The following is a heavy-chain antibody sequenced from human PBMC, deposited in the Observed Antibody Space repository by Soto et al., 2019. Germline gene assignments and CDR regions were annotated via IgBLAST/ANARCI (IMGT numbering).Heavy chain of an antibody. D-gene: IGHD2-21*01. V-gene: IGHV4-31*03. CDR2: IYYTRST. J-gene: IGHJ6*03. Sequence: TSETLSLTCTVTGASINVEGYYWSWIRQHQVKDLEWIAYIYYTRSTYSNPALGSRVSISQDASQNQFSLHLTSATAADTAVHFRVRVHNEDTKYYADVWNKGTRVTVSS. CDR1: GASINVEGYY. CDR3: VRVHNEDTKYYADV.